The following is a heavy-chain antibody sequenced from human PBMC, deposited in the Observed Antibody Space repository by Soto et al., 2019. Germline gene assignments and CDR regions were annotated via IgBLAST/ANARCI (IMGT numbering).Heavy chain of an antibody. V-gene: IGHV1-69*13. J-gene: IGHJ5*02. CDR1: GGTFSSYA. CDR2: IIPIFGTA. CDR3: ARQYCGGDCPMPWPS. D-gene: IGHD2-21*02. Sequence: GASVKVSCKASGGTFSSYAISWVRQAPGQGLEWMGGIIPIFGTANYAQKFQGRVTITADESTSTAYMELSSLRSEDTAVYYCARQYCGGDCPMPWPSWGQGTLVTVSS.